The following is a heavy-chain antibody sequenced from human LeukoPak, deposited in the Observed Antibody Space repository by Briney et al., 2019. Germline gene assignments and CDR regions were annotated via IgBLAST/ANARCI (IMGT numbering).Heavy chain of an antibody. CDR2: ISSSSSYT. V-gene: IGHV3-11*06. Sequence: TAGGSLRPSCAASGFTFSDYYMSWIRQAPGKGLEWVSYISSSSSYTNYADSVKGRFTISRDNAKNSLYLQMNSLRAEDTAVYYCARTGGYCSGGSCYPNWFDPWGRGTLVTVSS. CDR3: ARTGGYCSGGSCYPNWFDP. J-gene: IGHJ5*02. D-gene: IGHD2-15*01. CDR1: GFTFSDYY.